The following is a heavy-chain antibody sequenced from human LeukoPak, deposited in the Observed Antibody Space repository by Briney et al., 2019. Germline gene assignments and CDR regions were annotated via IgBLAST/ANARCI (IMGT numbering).Heavy chain of an antibody. D-gene: IGHD1-1*01. CDR3: ARGQEFDDGVFDS. CDR2: IRSNGATA. J-gene: IGHJ4*02. V-gene: IGHV3-23*01. Sequence: EGSLRLSCAASGFSFSSFAMTWVRQAPGEGLEWVSTIRSNGATAYNADSVKGRFTISRDNSKNTVYLQMNSLRVEDTAIYYCARGQEFDDGVFDSWGQGTLVTVSS. CDR1: GFSFSSFA.